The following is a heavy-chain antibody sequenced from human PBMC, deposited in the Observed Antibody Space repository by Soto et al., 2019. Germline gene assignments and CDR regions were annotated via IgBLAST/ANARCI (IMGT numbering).Heavy chain of an antibody. CDR3: ATQLTGDLDF. CDR2: IIPVFGTP. V-gene: IGHV1-69*13. CDR1: GGTFSTSA. Sequence: QVQLVQSGAEARKPGSSVKVSCVASGGTFSTSAMNWVRQAPGQGLEWVGGIIPVFGTPTYPQSLQGRVTITVDVSTTTAYMELTRLRPEDTAVYYCATQLTGDLDFWGQGTLVIVSS. D-gene: IGHD7-27*01. J-gene: IGHJ4*02.